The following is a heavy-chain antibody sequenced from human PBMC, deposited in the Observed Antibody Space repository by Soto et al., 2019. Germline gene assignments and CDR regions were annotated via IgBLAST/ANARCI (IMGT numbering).Heavy chain of an antibody. V-gene: IGHV1-24*01. Sequence: VKVSCKISGHTLTELSIHWVRQAPGKGLEWMGGFDPEGGEAIYAHKFQGRVTMTRNISISTAYMELSRLGSDDTAMYYCARVRSDCTNGVCCLNWFDPWGQGTLVTVSS. D-gene: IGHD2-8*01. CDR1: GHTLTELS. CDR3: ARVRSDCTNGVCCLNWFDP. CDR2: FDPEGGEA. J-gene: IGHJ5*02.